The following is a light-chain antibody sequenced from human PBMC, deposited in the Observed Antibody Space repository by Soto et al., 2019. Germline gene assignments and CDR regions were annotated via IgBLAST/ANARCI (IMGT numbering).Light chain of an antibody. J-gene: IGKJ1*01. V-gene: IGKV3-20*01. Sequence: EIVMTQSPATLSVSPGEGATLSCRASQGIGDTLAWYQQKPGQXYRXXIYGASSRAAGIPDRFSGSGSGTDLTLTISRLEPEDFAVDYGQQYESSPRTFGQGTKV. CDR2: GAS. CDR3: QQYESSPRT. CDR1: QGIGDT.